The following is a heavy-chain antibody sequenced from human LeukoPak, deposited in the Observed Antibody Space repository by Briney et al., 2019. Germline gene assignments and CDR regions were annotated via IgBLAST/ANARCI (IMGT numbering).Heavy chain of an antibody. CDR3: ARGGDYVPGGWFDP. J-gene: IGHJ5*02. CDR1: GYTFTGYY. CDR2: INPNSGGT. V-gene: IGHV1-2*02. Sequence: ASVKVSCEASGYTFTGYYMHWVRQAPGQGLEWMGWINPNSGGTNYAQKFQGRVTMTRDTSISTAYMELSRLRSDDTAVYYCARGGDYVPGGWFDPWGQGTLVTVSS. D-gene: IGHD2-21*02.